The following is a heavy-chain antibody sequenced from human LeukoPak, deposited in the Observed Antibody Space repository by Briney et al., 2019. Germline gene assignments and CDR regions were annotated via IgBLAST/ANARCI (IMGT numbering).Heavy chain of an antibody. CDR1: GFTFSSYW. CDR2: IKQDGSEK. V-gene: IGHV3-7*01. D-gene: IGHD6-13*01. Sequence: PGGSLRLSCAASGFTFSSYWMSWVRQAPGKGLEWVANIKQDGSEKYYVDSVKGRFTISRDNAKNSLYLQMNSLRAEGTAVYYCARDSGRYSSSWYPFFDYGGQGTLVTVSS. J-gene: IGHJ4*02. CDR3: ARDSGRYSSSWYPFFDY.